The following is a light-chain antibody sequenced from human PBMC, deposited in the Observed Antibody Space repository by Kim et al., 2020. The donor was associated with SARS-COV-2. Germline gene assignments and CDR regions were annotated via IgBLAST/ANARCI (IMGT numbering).Light chain of an antibody. CDR2: DVG. Sequence: QSALTQPASVSGSPGQSITISCTGTSSNVGGYNYVSWYQQHPGKAPKLMIYDVGTRPSGVSDRFSGSKSGNTASLTISGLQTEDEADYYYSSYTTTTTRVFGGGTKLTVL. CDR1: SSNVGGYNY. CDR3: SSYTTTTTRV. J-gene: IGLJ3*02. V-gene: IGLV2-14*03.